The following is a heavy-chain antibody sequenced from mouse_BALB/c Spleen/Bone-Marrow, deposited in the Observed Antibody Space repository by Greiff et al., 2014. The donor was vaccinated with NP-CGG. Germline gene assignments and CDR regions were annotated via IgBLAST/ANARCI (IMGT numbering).Heavy chain of an antibody. CDR3: ARDYYGSSYIGY. CDR1: GFTFSNYY. V-gene: IGHV5-4*02. Sequence: EVQLVESGGGLVKPGGSLKLSCAASGFTFSNYYMYWVRQTPEKRLEWVATISDGGSCTYYPDSVKGRFTISRDNANNNLYLQMSSLKSEDTAMYYCARDYYGSSYIGYWGQGTLVTVST. D-gene: IGHD1-1*01. CDR2: ISDGGSCT. J-gene: IGHJ3*01.